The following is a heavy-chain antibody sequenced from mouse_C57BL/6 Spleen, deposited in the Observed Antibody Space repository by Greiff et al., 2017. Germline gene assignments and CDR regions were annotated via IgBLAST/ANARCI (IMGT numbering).Heavy chain of an antibody. CDR3: ASPLTGTAWYFDV. J-gene: IGHJ1*03. CDR2: IYPGDGDT. CDR1: GYAFSSYW. D-gene: IGHD4-1*01. V-gene: IGHV1-80*01. Sequence: QVQLQQSGAELVKPGASVKISCKASGYAFSSYWMNWVKQRPGKGLEWIGQIYPGDGDTNYNGKFKGKATLTADKSSSTAYMQLSSLTSEDSAVYFCASPLTGTAWYFDVWGTGTTVTVSS.